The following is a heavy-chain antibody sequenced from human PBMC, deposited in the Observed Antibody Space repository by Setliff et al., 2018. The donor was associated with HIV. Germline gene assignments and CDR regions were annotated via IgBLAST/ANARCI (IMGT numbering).Heavy chain of an antibody. CDR2: ISSINGNT. CDR3: ARGTINNDFDY. J-gene: IGHJ4*02. CDR1: GYTFTAYG. D-gene: IGHD2-21*01. Sequence: ASVKVSCKTSGYTFTAYGINWVRQAPGQGLEWMGGISSINGNTNYAQKFQGRVTMTTDTVTNTGYMELRSLRSDDTAVYYCARGTINNDFDYWCQGTLGTVAS. V-gene: IGHV1-18*01.